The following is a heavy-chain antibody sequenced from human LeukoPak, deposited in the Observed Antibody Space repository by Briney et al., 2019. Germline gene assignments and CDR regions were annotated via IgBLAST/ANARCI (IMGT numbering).Heavy chain of an antibody. J-gene: IGHJ5*02. V-gene: IGHV3-11*01. CDR2: ISSSGSTI. CDR3: ARENEAALPVPNWFDP. D-gene: IGHD6-13*01. CDR1: GFTFSDYY. Sequence: GGSLRLSCAASGFTFSDYYMSWIRQAPGKGLEWVSYISSSGSTIYYADSVKGRFTISRDNAKNSLYLQMNSLRAEDTAVYYCARENEAALPVPNWFDPWGQGTLVTVSS.